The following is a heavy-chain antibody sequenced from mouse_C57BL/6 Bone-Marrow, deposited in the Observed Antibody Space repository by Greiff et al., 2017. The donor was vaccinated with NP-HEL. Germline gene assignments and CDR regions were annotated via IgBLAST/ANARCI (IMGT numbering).Heavy chain of an antibody. CDR2: IWSGGST. V-gene: IGHV2-2*01. J-gene: IGHJ4*01. CDR3: ARESFYYGSSPYAMDY. CDR1: GFSLTSYG. D-gene: IGHD1-1*01. Sequence: QVQLQQSGPGLVQPSQSLSITCTVSGFSLTSYGVHWVRQSPGKGLEWLGVIWSGGSTDCNAAFISRLSISKDNSKSQVFFKMNSLQADDTAIYYCARESFYYGSSPYAMDYWGQGTSVTVSS.